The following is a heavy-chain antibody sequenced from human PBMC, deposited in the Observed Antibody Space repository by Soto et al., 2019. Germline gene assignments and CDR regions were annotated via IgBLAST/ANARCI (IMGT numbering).Heavy chain of an antibody. D-gene: IGHD7-27*01. CDR1: GGSISSYY. Sequence: SETLSLTCTVSGGSISSYYWSWIRQPPGKGLEWIGYIYYSGSTNYNPSLKSRVTVSVDTSKNQFSLKLSSVTAADTAVYYCARTVGTSEYYFDYWGQGTLVTVSS. V-gene: IGHV4-59*08. J-gene: IGHJ4*02. CDR3: ARTVGTSEYYFDY. CDR2: IYYSGST.